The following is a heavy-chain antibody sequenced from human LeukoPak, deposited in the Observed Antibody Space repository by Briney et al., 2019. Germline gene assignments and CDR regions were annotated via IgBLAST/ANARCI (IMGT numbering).Heavy chain of an antibody. J-gene: IGHJ4*02. V-gene: IGHV1-2*02. CDR1: GYTFTGYY. Sequence: GASVKVSCKASGYTFTGYYMHWVRQAPGQGLEWMGWINPNSDGTNSAQKFQGRVTMTRGTSISTVYMELSRLRSDDTAIYYCARDTGDYFGSGSYYPDWGQGTLVTVSS. D-gene: IGHD3-10*01. CDR2: INPNSDGT. CDR3: ARDTGDYFGSGSYYPD.